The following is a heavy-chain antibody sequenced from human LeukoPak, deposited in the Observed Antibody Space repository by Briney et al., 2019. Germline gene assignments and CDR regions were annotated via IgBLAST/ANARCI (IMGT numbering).Heavy chain of an antibody. Sequence: PGGSLRLSRVSSVFIFHHYVIHGLRQAPGKGLEWVSLISGDGGRTYYADSVKGRFIISRDNNKNSVYLQMNSLKTADTALYYCAKGAGYNNGDASDIWGQGTMVTVSS. V-gene: IGHV3-43*02. D-gene: IGHD5-24*01. J-gene: IGHJ3*02. CDR1: VFIFHHYV. CDR2: ISGDGGRT. CDR3: AKGAGYNNGDASDI.